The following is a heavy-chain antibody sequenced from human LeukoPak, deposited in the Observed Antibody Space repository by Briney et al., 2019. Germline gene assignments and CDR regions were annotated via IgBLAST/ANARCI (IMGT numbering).Heavy chain of an antibody. V-gene: IGHV5-51*01. J-gene: IGHJ6*04. CDR3: ARLRNTMVRGVISYPLDV. CDR1: GSSFTSYW. D-gene: IGHD3-10*01. Sequence: GESLKISCKGSGSSFTSYWIGWVRQMPGKGLEWMGIIYPGDSDTRYSPSFQGQVTISADKSISTAYLQWSSLKASDTAMYYCARLRNTMVRGVISYPLDVWGKGTTVTVSS. CDR2: IYPGDSDT.